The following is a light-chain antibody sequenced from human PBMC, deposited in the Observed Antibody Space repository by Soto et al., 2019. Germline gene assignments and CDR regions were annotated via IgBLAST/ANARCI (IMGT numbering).Light chain of an antibody. CDR1: QTINTN. CDR2: AAS. CDR3: QQSYITPLF. V-gene: IGKV1-39*01. J-gene: IGKJ3*01. Sequence: DIQMTQSPSSLSASVGDRVTISCRASQTINTNLNWYQQKPGKAPKLLIYAASSLQSGVPSRFSGSGSGTDFTLTISSLQPEDFATYYCQQSYITPLFFGPGTKVDI.